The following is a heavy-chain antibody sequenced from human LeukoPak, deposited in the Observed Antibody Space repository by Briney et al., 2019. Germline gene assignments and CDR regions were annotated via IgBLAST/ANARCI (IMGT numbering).Heavy chain of an antibody. CDR1: GGTFNNYT. V-gene: IGHV1-69*06. J-gene: IGHJ4*02. CDR2: IIPIFATA. D-gene: IGHD2-21*02. CDR3: ARALQVTAIHRFDH. Sequence: ASVKVSCKASGGTFNNYTISWVRQAPGHGLEWMGGIIPIFATANYAQRFQGKVTITADKSTSTAYMELSSLRFDDTAVYYCARALQVTAIHRFDHWGQGTLVTVSS.